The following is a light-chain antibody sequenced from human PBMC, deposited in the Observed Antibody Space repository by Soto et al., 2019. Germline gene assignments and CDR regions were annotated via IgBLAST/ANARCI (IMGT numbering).Light chain of an antibody. CDR2: DVN. J-gene: IGLJ2*01. CDR3: TSWKTSTTMI. Sequence: QSALTQPASVSGSPGQSITISCTGTSSDIGAYNFVSWYQQHPGKAPKLMLYDVNIRPSGVSNRFSGSKSGNTASLTISGLQAEDEAVYYCTSWKTSTTMIFGGGTKLTVL. CDR1: SSDIGAYNF. V-gene: IGLV2-14*03.